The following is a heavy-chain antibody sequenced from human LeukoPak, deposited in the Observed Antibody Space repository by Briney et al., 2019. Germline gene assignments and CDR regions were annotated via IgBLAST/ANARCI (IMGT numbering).Heavy chain of an antibody. CDR3: ARGDCDILTGYGPIDY. J-gene: IGHJ4*02. V-gene: IGHV4-4*07. CDR1: GGSISSYY. CDR2: IYTSGST. Sequence: PSETLSLTCTVSGGSISSYYWSWIRQPAGKGLEWIGRIYTSGSTNYNPSLKSRVTMSVDTSKNQFSLKLSSVTAADTAVYYCARGDCDILTGYGPIDYWGQGTLVTVSS. D-gene: IGHD3-9*01.